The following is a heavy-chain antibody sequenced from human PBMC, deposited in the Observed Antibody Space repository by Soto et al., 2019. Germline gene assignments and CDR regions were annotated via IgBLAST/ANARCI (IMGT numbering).Heavy chain of an antibody. J-gene: IGHJ1*01. CDR2: MNPDGSQT. CDR1: GFTYSDYW. Sequence: GGSLRLSCVASGFTYSDYWMAWVRQVPGKGLEWVAYMNPDGSQTFYVDSVKGRFTISRDNAKNSLYLRITSLRVDDTALYYCAREPRVLSYWGQGTLVTAPQ. CDR3: AREPRVLSY. V-gene: IGHV3-7*01. D-gene: IGHD3-9*01.